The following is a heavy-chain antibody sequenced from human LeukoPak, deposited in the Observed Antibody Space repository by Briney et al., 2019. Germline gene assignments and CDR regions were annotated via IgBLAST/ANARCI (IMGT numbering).Heavy chain of an antibody. J-gene: IGHJ4*02. CDR2: IRYDGSNK. Sequence: PGGSLRLSCVVSGFTFSSYGMHWVRQAPGKGLEWVAFIRYDGSNKYYADSVKGRFTISRDNSKNTLYLQMNSLRAEDTAVYYCAKDPQKWESYFDYWGQGTLVTVSS. CDR1: GFTFSSYG. D-gene: IGHD1-26*01. CDR3: AKDPQKWESYFDY. V-gene: IGHV3-30*02.